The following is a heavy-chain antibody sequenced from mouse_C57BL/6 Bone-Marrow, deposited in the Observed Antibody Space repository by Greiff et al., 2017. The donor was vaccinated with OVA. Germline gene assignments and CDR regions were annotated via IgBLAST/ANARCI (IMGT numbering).Heavy chain of an antibody. V-gene: IGHV7-3*01. CDR3: ARYWGRGTVYAMDY. J-gene: IGHJ4*01. CDR2: IRNKANGYTT. D-gene: IGHD3-3*01. Sequence: EVKLMESGGGLVQPGGSLSLSCAASGFTFTDYYMSWVRQSPGKGLEWLGFIRNKANGYTTKYSASVKGRFTISRDNSQSILYRQMNDLRAEDSATYYCARYWGRGTVYAMDYWGQGTSVTVSS. CDR1: GFTFTDYY.